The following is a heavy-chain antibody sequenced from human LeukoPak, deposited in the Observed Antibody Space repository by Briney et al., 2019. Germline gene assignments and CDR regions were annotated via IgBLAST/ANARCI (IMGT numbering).Heavy chain of an antibody. J-gene: IGHJ4*02. CDR2: INPNSGGT. CDR3: AAHQCGGDCYSSSDY. Sequence: ASVKVSCKASGYTFTGYYMHWVRQAPGQGLEWMGWINPNSGGTNYAQKFQGRVTMTRDTSISTAYMELSRLRSDDTAVYYCAAHQCGGDCYSSSDYWGQGTLVTVSS. D-gene: IGHD2-21*02. V-gene: IGHV1-2*02. CDR1: GYTFTGYY.